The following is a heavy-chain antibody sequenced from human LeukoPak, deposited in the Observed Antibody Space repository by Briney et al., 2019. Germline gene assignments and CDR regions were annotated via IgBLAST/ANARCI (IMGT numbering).Heavy chain of an antibody. CDR1: SGSISTSNYY. Sequence: SETLSLTCTVSSGSISTSNYYWGWVRQPPGKALEWLGYVYNSGSTHYNPSLKSRVTISADTSKNQFSLTLTSVTAADTAVYYCARIAAALNWFDPWGQGTLVTVSS. CDR2: VYNSGST. CDR3: ARIAAALNWFDP. V-gene: IGHV4-61*05. J-gene: IGHJ5*02. D-gene: IGHD6-13*01.